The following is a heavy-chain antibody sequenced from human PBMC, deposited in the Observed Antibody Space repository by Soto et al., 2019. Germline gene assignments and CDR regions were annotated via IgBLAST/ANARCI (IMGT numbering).Heavy chain of an antibody. D-gene: IGHD2-2*01. CDR2: INPNSGGT. J-gene: IGHJ5*02. CDR1: GYSFTDYY. V-gene: IGHV1-2*02. CDR3: ALIDIVVFSACIGNDRDLLAVSARRSSDP. Sequence: GASVKVSCKASGYSFTDYYMHWVRQAPGQGLEWMGWINPNSGGTNYAQKFQGRVTMTRDTSISTAYMELSRPRSDDTAVYYCALIDIVVFSACIGNDRDLLAVSARRSSDP.